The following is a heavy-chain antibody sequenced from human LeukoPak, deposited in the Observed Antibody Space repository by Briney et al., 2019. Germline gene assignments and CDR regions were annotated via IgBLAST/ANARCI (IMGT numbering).Heavy chain of an antibody. Sequence: GGSLRLSCAASGFTFSSYSMNWVRQAPGKGLEWVSSISSSSSYIYYADSLKGRFTISRDNAKNSLYLQMNSLRAEDTAVYCCASVPFDFWTSYYFDYWGQGTLVTVSS. CDR1: GFTFSSYS. CDR2: ISSSSSYI. J-gene: IGHJ4*02. D-gene: IGHD3/OR15-3a*01. V-gene: IGHV3-21*01. CDR3: ASVPFDFWTSYYFDY.